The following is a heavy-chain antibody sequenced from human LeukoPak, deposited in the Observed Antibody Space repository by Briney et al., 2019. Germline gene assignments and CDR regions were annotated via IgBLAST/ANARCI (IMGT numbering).Heavy chain of an antibody. CDR2: MYHSGST. D-gene: IGHD2-15*01. V-gene: IGHV4-38-2*02. CDR3: ARLWSTYCSGGSCPHQPNY. J-gene: IGHJ4*02. Sequence: SETLSLTCTISGYSITSGYYWGWIRQPPGKGLEWIGSMYHSGSTYENSFLESRVTLSVDTSKNQLSLKLRSVTAADTTVYYCARLWSTYCSGGSCPHQPNYWGQGTLVTISS. CDR1: GYSITSGYY.